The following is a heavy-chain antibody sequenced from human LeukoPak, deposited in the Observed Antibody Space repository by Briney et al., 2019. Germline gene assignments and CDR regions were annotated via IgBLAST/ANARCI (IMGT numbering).Heavy chain of an antibody. V-gene: IGHV3-11*04. J-gene: IGHJ3*02. CDR2: ISSSGSTI. CDR3: ARASDAFDI. Sequence: EWVSYISSSGSTIYYADSVKGRFTSSRDNAKNSLYLQMNSLRAEDTAVYYCARASDAFDIWGQGTMVTVSS.